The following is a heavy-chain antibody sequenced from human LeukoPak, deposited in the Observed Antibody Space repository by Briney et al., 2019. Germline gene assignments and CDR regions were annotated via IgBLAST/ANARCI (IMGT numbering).Heavy chain of an antibody. CDR2: LSYTGKT. CDR3: SDGYFEPFDH. Sequence: KSSETLSLTCLVSGASVSSSHWNWIRQLPGKGLEWIGCLSYTGKTDYNPSLTSRVTISLDTSKNQVSLKLTSLTAADTAVYYCSDGYFEPFDHWGQGTLVTVSS. D-gene: IGHD5-24*01. V-gene: IGHV4-59*02. CDR1: GASVSSSH. J-gene: IGHJ4*02.